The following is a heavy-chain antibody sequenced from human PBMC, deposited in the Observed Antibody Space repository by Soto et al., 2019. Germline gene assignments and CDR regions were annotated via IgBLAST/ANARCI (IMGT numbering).Heavy chain of an antibody. CDR1: VFTVSSNH. CDR2: IYSGGNT. V-gene: IGHV3-53*01. CDR3: ARDYDGDSFDP. D-gene: IGHD3-3*01. Sequence: GGSLILSCAASVFTVSSNHMSWVRQAPGKGLEWVSVIYSGGNTYYADSVKGRFTISRDNSKNTLYLQMNSLRAEDTAVYFCARDYDGDSFDPWGQGTLVTVSS. J-gene: IGHJ5*02.